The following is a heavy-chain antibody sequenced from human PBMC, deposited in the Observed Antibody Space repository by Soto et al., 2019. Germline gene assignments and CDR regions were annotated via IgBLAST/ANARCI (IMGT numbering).Heavy chain of an antibody. CDR1: GFIFSRSG. J-gene: IGHJ4*02. V-gene: IGHV3-33*01. Sequence: GGSLRLSCAASGFIFSRSGMHWVRQAPGKGLEWVAVIWYDGSNKYYVDSVKGRFTISRDNSKNTLYLQMNSLRAEDTAVYYCARGVGRAVWGQETLVTVSS. CDR2: IWYDGSNK. D-gene: IGHD1-26*01. CDR3: ARGVGRAV.